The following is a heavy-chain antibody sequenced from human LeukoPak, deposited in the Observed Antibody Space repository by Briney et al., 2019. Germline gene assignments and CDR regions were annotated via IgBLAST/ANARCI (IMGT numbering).Heavy chain of an antibody. J-gene: IGHJ5*02. CDR3: ARARGSYGYTNWFDP. CDR1: GFTFSSYW. CDR2: IKQDGSEK. Sequence: GGSLRLSCAASGFTFSSYWMSWVRQAPGKGLEWVANIKQDGSEKYYVDSVKGRFTISRDNAKYSLYLQMNSLRAEDTAVYYCARARGSYGYTNWFDPWGQGTLVTVSS. D-gene: IGHD5-18*01. V-gene: IGHV3-7*01.